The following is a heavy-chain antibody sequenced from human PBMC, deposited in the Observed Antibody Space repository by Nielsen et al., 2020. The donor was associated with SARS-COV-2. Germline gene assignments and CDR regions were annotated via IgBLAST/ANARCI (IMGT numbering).Heavy chain of an antibody. Sequence: SETLSLTCTVSGGSISSGGYYWSWIRHHPGKGLEWIGYIYFSGRTCYNPSLKSRVTISVDTSKNQFSLSLRSVTAADTAVYYCARESSCYDHYNYGMDVWCQGTTVTVAS. CDR3: ARESSCYDHYNYGMDV. V-gene: IGHV4-31*03. CDR1: GGSISSGGYY. J-gene: IGHJ6*02. D-gene: IGHD5-12*01. CDR2: IYFSGRT.